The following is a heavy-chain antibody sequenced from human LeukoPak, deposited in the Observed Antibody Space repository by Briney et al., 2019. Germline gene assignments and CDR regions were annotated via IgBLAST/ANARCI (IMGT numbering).Heavy chain of an antibody. CDR1: GFTFKNYG. D-gene: IGHD1-7*01. J-gene: IGHJ2*01. CDR3: ARVSETTDCYFDL. CDR2: IWYDGSNK. V-gene: IGHV3-33*01. Sequence: GRSLRLSCAASGFTFKNYGMDWVRQAPGKGLEWVAIIWYDGSNKYYADSVKGRFTISRDNSKNTLYLQMNSLRAEDTAVYYCARVSETTDCYFDLWGRGTQVTVSS.